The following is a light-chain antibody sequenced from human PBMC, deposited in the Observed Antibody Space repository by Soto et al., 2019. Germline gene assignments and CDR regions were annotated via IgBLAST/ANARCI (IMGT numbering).Light chain of an antibody. Sequence: SQSPGSLSLSPGERATLSCRASHSVSSTYLAWYQQKPGKAPKLLIVAASSLQSGVPSRFSGSRSGPDFTLTISSLQPEDFATYYCQQSDSSPPTFGQGTKLDIK. CDR2: AAS. J-gene: IGKJ1*01. CDR3: QQSDSSPPT. V-gene: IGKV1-39*01. CDR1: HSVSSTY.